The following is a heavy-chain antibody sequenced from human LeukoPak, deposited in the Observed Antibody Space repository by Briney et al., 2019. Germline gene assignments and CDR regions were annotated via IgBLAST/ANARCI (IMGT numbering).Heavy chain of an antibody. CDR2: IKSKTDGGTT. D-gene: IGHD3-16*01. J-gene: IGHJ4*02. CDR3: TRVNYAAFDY. Sequence: GGSLRLSCAASGFTITNAWMSWVRQAPGKGLEWVGRIKSKTDGGTTDYAAPVKGRFTISRDDSRNTLYLQMNSLKTEDTAVYYCTRVNYAAFDYWGQGTLVTVS. V-gene: IGHV3-15*01. CDR1: GFTITNAW.